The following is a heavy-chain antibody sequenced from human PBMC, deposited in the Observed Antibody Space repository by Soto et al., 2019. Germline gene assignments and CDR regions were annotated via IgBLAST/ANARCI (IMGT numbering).Heavy chain of an antibody. CDR1: GHTFSTYG. D-gene: IGHD2-2*02. Sequence: QAQLVQSGGEMKKPGASVQVSCKASGHTFSTYGITWVRQAPGQGLDWMGWINPLKGDTKSAANFQDRVTMTTDTSTRTAYMELRSLRSDDTAVYYCARVKVPAAILGAFDLWGQGTLVTVSS. J-gene: IGHJ3*01. CDR2: INPLKGDT. V-gene: IGHV1-18*01. CDR3: ARVKVPAAILGAFDL.